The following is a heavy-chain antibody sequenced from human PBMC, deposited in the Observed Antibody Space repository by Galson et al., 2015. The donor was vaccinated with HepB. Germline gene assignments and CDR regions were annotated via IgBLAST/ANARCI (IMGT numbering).Heavy chain of an antibody. J-gene: IGHJ4*02. CDR1: GFTFSRYT. D-gene: IGHD6-19*01. Sequence: SLRLSCAASGFTFSRYTMNWVRQAPGKGLEWVSLITSSSNYIYYADSVKGRFTISRDNAKNSLYLQMNSLRAEDTAVYYCASNELAETGVPHYWGQGTLVTVSS. CDR3: ASNELAETGVPHY. V-gene: IGHV3-21*01. CDR2: ITSSSNYI.